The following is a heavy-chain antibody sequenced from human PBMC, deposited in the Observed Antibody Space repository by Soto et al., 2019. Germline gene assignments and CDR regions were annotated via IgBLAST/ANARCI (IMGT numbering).Heavy chain of an antibody. J-gene: IGHJ4*02. Sequence: SETLSLTCAVSGYSISSGYYWGWIRQPPGKGLEWIGSIYHSGSTYYNPSLKSRVTISVDTSKNQFSLKLSSVTAADTAVYYCARAPYGNSFYFDYWGQGTLVTVSS. CDR3: ARAPYGNSFYFDY. D-gene: IGHD4-17*01. V-gene: IGHV4-38-2*01. CDR1: GYSISSGYY. CDR2: IYHSGST.